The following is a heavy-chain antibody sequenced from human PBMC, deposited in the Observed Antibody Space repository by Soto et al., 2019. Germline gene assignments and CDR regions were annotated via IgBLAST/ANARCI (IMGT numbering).Heavy chain of an antibody. CDR1: GGTFSSYA. CDR2: IIPIFGTA. Sequence: QVQLVQSGAEVKKPGSSVKVSCKASGGTFSSYAISWVRQAPGQGLEWMGGIIPIFGTANYAQKIKGRVTITAKESTNTAYRELSSLRSEDTAVDYGARAHVSGYDFHYYYGMDVWGQGTTVTVSS. V-gene: IGHV1-69*12. CDR3: ARAHVSGYDFHYYYGMDV. J-gene: IGHJ6*02. D-gene: IGHD5-12*01.